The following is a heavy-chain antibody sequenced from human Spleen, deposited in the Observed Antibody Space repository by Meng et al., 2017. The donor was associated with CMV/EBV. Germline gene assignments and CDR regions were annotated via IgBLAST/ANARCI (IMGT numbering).Heavy chain of an antibody. D-gene: IGHD3-3*01. CDR2: ISSSSSTI. V-gene: IGHV3-48*04. CDR1: GFTFSSYS. J-gene: IGHJ6*02. CDR3: ARDAYYDFWSGYSQPYYYYYGMDV. Sequence: GSLKISCAASGFTFSSYSMNWVRQAPGKGLEWVSYISSSSSTIYYADSVKGRFTISRDNAKNSLYLQMNSLRAEDTAVYYCARDAYYDFWSGYSQPYYYYYGMDVWGQGTTVTVSS.